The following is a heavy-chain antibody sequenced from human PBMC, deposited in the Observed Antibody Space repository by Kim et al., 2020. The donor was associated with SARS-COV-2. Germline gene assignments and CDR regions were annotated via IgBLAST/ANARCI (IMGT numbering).Heavy chain of an antibody. V-gene: IGHV3-23*01. Sequence: YYADSVKGRFTISRDNSKSTLYLQMNKLRVEDTAIYYCAKDPRGLGDYGAWGQGTLVTVSS. J-gene: IGHJ5*02. D-gene: IGHD4-17*01. CDR3: AKDPRGLGDYGA.